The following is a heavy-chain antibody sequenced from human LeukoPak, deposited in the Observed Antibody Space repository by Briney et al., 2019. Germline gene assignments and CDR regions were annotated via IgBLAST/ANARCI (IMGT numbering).Heavy chain of an antibody. V-gene: IGHV1-24*01. J-gene: IGHJ4*02. CDR3: ATSLGY. CDR1: GCTFSSYG. CDR2: FDPEDGET. D-gene: IGHD5/OR15-5a*01. Sequence: GGSLRLSCAASGCTFSSYGMHWVRQAPGKGLEWMGGFDPEDGETIYAQKFQGRVTMTEDTSTDTAYMEVSNLRSEDTAVYYCATSLGYWGQGTLVTVSS.